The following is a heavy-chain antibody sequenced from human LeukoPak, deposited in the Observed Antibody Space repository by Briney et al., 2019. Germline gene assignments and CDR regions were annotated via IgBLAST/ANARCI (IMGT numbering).Heavy chain of an antibody. D-gene: IGHD5-18*01. V-gene: IGHV3-48*01. CDR1: GFTFSSYS. CDR3: ARDNRYSYGYDY. Sequence: GGAPRPSCAASGFTFSSYSMKWVRQAPGKGVEGVSYISSSSRTIYYAASVKGRFTISRDNAKNSLYLQMNSLRAEDTAVYYCARDNRYSYGYDYWGQGTLVTVSS. J-gene: IGHJ4*02. CDR2: ISSSSRTI.